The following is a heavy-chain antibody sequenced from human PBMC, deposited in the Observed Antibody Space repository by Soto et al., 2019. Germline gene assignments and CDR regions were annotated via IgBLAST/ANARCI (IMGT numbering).Heavy chain of an antibody. Sequence: QVQLVESGGGVVPPGGSLRVSCVVSGFTFNSYNMHWVRQAPGEGLEWVAVISFDGANTFYADSVKGRFTISRDTARDTLYLQMSRLRGADTAVYYCARDGYNRGGFDYWGQGTLVSVSS. V-gene: IGHV3-30-3*01. D-gene: IGHD6-25*01. CDR2: ISFDGANT. J-gene: IGHJ4*02. CDR1: GFTFNSYN. CDR3: ARDGYNRGGFDY.